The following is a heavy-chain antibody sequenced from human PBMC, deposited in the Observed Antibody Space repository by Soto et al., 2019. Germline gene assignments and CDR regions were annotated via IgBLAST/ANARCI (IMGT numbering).Heavy chain of an antibody. CDR3: ARDPDTALTLDY. CDR1: GFTFSNYW. Sequence: PGGSLRLSCAASGFTFSNYWMHWVRQAPGKGLVWVSQIKSDGSHIKYADSVKGRFTISRDNAKNTLYLQMDSLRAEDTAVYYCARDPDTALTLDYWGQGTLVTVSS. V-gene: IGHV3-74*03. J-gene: IGHJ4*02. CDR2: IKSDGSHI. D-gene: IGHD5-18*01.